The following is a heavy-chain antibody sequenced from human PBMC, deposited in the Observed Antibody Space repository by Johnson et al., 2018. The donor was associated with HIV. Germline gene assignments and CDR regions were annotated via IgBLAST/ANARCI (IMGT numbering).Heavy chain of an antibody. D-gene: IGHD4-23*01. CDR2: IWYDGSNK. CDR1: GFTFSSYG. J-gene: IGHJ3*02. V-gene: IGHV3-33*06. Sequence: QVQLVESGGGVVQPGRSLRLSCAASGFTFSSYGMHWVRQAPGKGLEWVAVIWYDGSNKYYGDSVTGRFTISRENSKNTLYLQMNSLRAEETAVYYCAKVGATVVTPRGEAFDIWGQGTTVTISS. CDR3: AKVGATVVTPRGEAFDI.